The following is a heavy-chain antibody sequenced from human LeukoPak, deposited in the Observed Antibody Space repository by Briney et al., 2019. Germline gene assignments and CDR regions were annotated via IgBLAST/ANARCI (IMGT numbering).Heavy chain of an antibody. D-gene: IGHD6-13*01. J-gene: IGHJ4*02. V-gene: IGHV3-7*01. CDR2: IKTDGSEK. Sequence: GGSLRLSCAASGFTFSSFWMSWVRQAPGKGLEWVVNIKTDGSEKSYVDSVKGRFTTFRDNAKNSLSLQMNSRSAEDTAVYYCTRDWGGVAAGIDYWGQGTLVTVSS. CDR1: GFTFSSFW. CDR3: TRDWGGVAAGIDY.